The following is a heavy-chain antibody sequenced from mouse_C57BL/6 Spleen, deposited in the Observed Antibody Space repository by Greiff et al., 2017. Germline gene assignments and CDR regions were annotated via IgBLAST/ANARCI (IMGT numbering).Heavy chain of an antibody. J-gene: IGHJ1*03. D-gene: IGHD1-1*01. V-gene: IGHV5-9*01. CDR1: GFTFSSYT. CDR3: ARSPDYYGSRDWYFDV. Sequence: EVKLMESGGGLVKPGGSLKLSCAASGFTFSSYTMSWVRQTPEKRLEWVATISGGGGNTYYPDSVKGRFTISRDNAKNTLYLQMSSLRSEDTALYYWARSPDYYGSRDWYFDVWGTGTTVTVSS. CDR2: ISGGGGNT.